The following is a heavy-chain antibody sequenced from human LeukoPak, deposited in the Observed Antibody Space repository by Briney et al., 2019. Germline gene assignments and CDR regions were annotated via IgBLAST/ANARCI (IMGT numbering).Heavy chain of an antibody. V-gene: IGHV5-51*01. CDR3: ARQSGYSGYEPIDY. J-gene: IGHJ4*02. CDR2: IYPGDSDT. CDR1: GSRFTSYW. Sequence: GESLQISGQGSGSRFTSYWIGGVRQLPGKGLEWMGIIYPGDSDTKYSPSFQGQVTISADKSISTAYLQWSSLKASDTAMYYCARQSGYSGYEPIDYWGQGTLVTVSS. D-gene: IGHD5-12*01.